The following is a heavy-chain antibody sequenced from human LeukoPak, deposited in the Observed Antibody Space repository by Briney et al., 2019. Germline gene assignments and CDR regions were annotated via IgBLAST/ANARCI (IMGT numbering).Heavy chain of an antibody. CDR1: GDSISSSSSY. D-gene: IGHD5-24*01. CDR3: ARERYNYAFDYYYYMDV. J-gene: IGHJ6*03. CDR2: IYTSGST. V-gene: IGHV4-61*02. Sequence: SETLSLTCTVSGDSISSSSSYWSWIRQPAGKGLEWIGRIYTSGSTNYNPSLKSRVTISVDTSKNQFSLKLSSVTAADTAVYYCARERYNYAFDYYYYMDVWGKGTTVTISS.